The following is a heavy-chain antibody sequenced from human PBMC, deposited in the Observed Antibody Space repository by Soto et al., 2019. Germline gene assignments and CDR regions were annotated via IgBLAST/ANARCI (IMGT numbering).Heavy chain of an antibody. J-gene: IGHJ5*01. D-gene: IGHD1-1*01. V-gene: IGHV3-23*01. CDR3: AKDRSTTGLGGCFDS. CDR2: ISGHAGAT. CDR1: GFNFRSHA. Sequence: EVQLLESGGGLVQPGGSLRVSCAVSGFNFRSHAMSWVRQAPGKGLEWVSGISGHAGATYYTDSVKVRFTISRDNSKNTLFLQMNSLRAEDTAIYYCAKDRSTTGLGGCFDSWGQGTLVSVSS.